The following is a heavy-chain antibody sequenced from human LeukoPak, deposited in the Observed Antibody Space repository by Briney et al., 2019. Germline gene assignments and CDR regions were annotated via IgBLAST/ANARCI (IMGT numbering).Heavy chain of an antibody. J-gene: IGHJ5*02. CDR1: GYTFTGYF. V-gene: IGHV1-2*02. CDR3: ARDYEHCSGGSCFSTWFDP. D-gene: IGHD2-15*01. Sequence: ASVKVSCEASGYTFTGYFMHWVRQAPGQGLEWMGWINPSGGGTNYAQKFQGRVTMTRDTSISTAYMELSRLRSDDTAVYYCARDYEHCSGGSCFSTWFDPWGQGTLVTVSS. CDR2: INPSGGGT.